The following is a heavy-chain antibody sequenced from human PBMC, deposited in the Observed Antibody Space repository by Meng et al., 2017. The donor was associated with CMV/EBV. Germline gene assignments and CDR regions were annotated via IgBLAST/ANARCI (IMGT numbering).Heavy chain of an antibody. V-gene: IGHV4-30-4*08. J-gene: IGHJ4*02. CDR1: GGSISLGDYY. CDR3: ARVGSTSCYDY. CDR2: IYYSGRH. D-gene: IGHD2-2*01. Sequence: QGTGPRLWKTLRTLSLPRNVPGGSISLGDYYWSCIRQPPGKGLEWSGYIYYSGRHYYNPSLKSRVTISVATSKNQFSLKMSSVTAADTAVYYCARVGSTSCYDYWGQGTLVTASS.